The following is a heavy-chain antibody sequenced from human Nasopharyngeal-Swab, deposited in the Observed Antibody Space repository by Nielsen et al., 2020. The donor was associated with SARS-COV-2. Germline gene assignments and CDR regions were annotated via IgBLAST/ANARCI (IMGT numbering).Heavy chain of an antibody. V-gene: IGHV3-23*01. CDR3: AKYFGSGAYEAFCDC. CDR1: GFTFISYD. Sequence: GESLKISCAASGFTFISYDMTWVRQAPGKGLEWVSTISGSGGSTNYADSVKGRFTISRDNSKNMVYLQMDSLRAEDTAVYYCAKYFGSGAYEAFCDCWGHGALVTVSS. J-gene: IGHJ4*01. D-gene: IGHD3-3*01. CDR2: ISGSGGST.